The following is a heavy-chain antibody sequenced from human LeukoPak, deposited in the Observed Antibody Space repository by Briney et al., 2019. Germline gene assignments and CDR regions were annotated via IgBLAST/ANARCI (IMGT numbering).Heavy chain of an antibody. V-gene: IGHV3-74*01. CDR1: GFTFNNYW. Sequence: WGSLRLSCAASGFTFNNYWIHWVRQVPGKGLVWVSRINNDGSSASYVDSVKGRFTISRDNAKNTLFSQMNSLRAEETAVYYCARRGTGHGMDVWGQGTTVIVSS. J-gene: IGHJ6*02. CDR2: INNDGSSA. CDR3: ARRGTGHGMDV. D-gene: IGHD1-1*01.